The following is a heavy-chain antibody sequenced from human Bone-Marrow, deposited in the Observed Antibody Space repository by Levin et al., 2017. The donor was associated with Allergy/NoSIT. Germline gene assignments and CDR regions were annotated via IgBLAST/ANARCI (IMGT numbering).Heavy chain of an antibody. Sequence: PSETLSLTRTVSGASINSDDYYWSWIRQPPGKGLEWIGYISDIGAAYYTPSLKYRVTMSIDRSKNQFSMKLTSVTAADTAVYYCARFTYGEDVDYWGQGTLVTVSS. J-gene: IGHJ4*02. CDR1: GASINSDDYY. D-gene: IGHD4-17*01. V-gene: IGHV4-30-4*01. CDR2: ISDIGAA. CDR3: ARFTYGEDVDY.